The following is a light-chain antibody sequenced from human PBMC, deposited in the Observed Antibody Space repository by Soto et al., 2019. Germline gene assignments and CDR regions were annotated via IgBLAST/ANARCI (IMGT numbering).Light chain of an antibody. J-gene: IGLJ1*01. CDR3: SSHTASTTRI. CDR2: EVT. V-gene: IGLV2-14*01. Sequence: QSALTQPASVSGSPGQSITIPCTGTSSDVGGYNHVSWYQHHPGKAPKRIIYEVTKRPSGVSNRFSGSKSGDTASLTISGLQAEDEADYYCSSHTASTTRIFGTGTKVTVL. CDR1: SSDVGGYNH.